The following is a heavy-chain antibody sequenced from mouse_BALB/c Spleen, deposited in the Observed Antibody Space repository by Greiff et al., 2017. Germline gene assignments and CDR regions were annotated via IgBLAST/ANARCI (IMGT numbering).Heavy chain of an antibody. Sequence: VMLVESGAGLVKPGASVKLSCKASGYTFTEYIIHWVKQRSGQGLEWIGWFYPGSGSIKYNEKFKDKATLTADKSSSTVYMELSRLTSEDSAVYFCARHEEGYGNYPAWFAYWGQGTLVTVSA. J-gene: IGHJ3*01. D-gene: IGHD2-1*01. CDR2: FYPGSGSI. CDR1: GYTFTEYI. V-gene: IGHV1-62-2*01. CDR3: ARHEEGYGNYPAWFAY.